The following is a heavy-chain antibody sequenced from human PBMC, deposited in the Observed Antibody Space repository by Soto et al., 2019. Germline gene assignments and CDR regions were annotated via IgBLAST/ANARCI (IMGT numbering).Heavy chain of an antibody. Sequence: ASVKVSCKASGYTFTGYYMHWVRQAPGQGLEWMGWINPNSGGTNYAQKIQGWVTMTRDTSISTAYMELSRLRSDDTAVYYCARMKTLDCSGGSCYSISVAFDIWGQGTMVTVSS. J-gene: IGHJ3*02. V-gene: IGHV1-2*04. D-gene: IGHD2-15*01. CDR1: GYTFTGYY. CDR3: ARMKTLDCSGGSCYSISVAFDI. CDR2: INPNSGGT.